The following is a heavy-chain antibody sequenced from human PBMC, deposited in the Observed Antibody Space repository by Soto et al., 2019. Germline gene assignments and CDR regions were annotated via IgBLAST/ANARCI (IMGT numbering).Heavy chain of an antibody. Sequence: GGSLRLSCAASGFTFSSYGMHWVRQAPGKGLEWVAVISYDGSNKYYADSVKGRFTISRDNSKNTLYLQMNSLRAEDTAVYYCAKDQEYYDFWSGYSNWGQGTMVTVSS. D-gene: IGHD3-3*01. CDR3: AKDQEYYDFWSGYSN. J-gene: IGHJ3*01. CDR1: GFTFSSYG. V-gene: IGHV3-30*18. CDR2: ISYDGSNK.